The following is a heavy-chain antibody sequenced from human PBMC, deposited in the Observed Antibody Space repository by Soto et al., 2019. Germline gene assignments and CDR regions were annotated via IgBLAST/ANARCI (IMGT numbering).Heavy chain of an antibody. CDR1: GGPFSGFF. CDR2: FNPGGST. CDR3: ARSAASFGGASYLGA. Sequence: PSETLSLTCGVHGGPFSGFFWSWIRQSPGKGLEWIGEFNPGGSTNYNPSLKSRLTLSADRSTSQVSLRLTSVTAADAAVYFCARSAASFGGASYLGAWGQGTLVTVSP. V-gene: IGHV4-34*01. D-gene: IGHD1-26*01. J-gene: IGHJ5*02.